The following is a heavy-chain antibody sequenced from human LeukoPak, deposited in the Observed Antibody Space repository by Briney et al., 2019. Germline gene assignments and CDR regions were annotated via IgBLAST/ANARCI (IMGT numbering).Heavy chain of an antibody. D-gene: IGHD3-10*01. CDR3: ARDESDWFGVDY. J-gene: IGHJ4*02. CDR2: ISSHSSTI. V-gene: IGHV3-11*04. Sequence: TGGSLRLSCAASGFTFSDYYMTWIRQAPGKGLEWVSYISSHSSTISYADSVKGRFTISRDNAKNSLYLQMTSLRAEDTAVYYCARDESDWFGVDYWGQGTLVTVSS. CDR1: GFTFSDYY.